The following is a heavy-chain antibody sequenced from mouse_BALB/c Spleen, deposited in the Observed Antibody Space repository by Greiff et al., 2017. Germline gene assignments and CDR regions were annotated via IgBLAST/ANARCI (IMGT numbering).Heavy chain of an antibody. V-gene: IGHV5-12-2*01. D-gene: IGHD1-1*02. CDR2: ISNGGGST. CDR3: ARWGWPYAMDY. J-gene: IGHJ4*01. Sequence: EVKLMESGGGLVQPGGSLKLSCAASGFTFSSYTMSWVRQTPEKRLEWVAYISNGGGSTYYPDTVKGRFTISRDNAKNTLYLQMSSLKSEDTAMYYCARWGWPYAMDYWGQGTSVTVSS. CDR1: GFTFSSYT.